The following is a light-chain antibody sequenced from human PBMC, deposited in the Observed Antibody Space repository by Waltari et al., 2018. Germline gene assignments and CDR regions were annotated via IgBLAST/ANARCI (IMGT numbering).Light chain of an antibody. CDR3: QHYYNWPS. V-gene: IGKV3-15*01. CDR2: DAS. Sequence: EIVMTQSPATLSVSPGDSVTLSCRASQSMTSNLAWYQHKPGQAPRLPMYDASKRASGIPARFIGSGSGTDFTLTITSLQSEDFAVYFCQHYYNWPSFGQGTKVEIK. J-gene: IGKJ1*01. CDR1: QSMTSN.